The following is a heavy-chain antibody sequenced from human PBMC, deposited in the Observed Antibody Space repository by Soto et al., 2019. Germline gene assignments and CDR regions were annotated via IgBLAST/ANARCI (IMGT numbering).Heavy chain of an antibody. Sequence: QVQLVQYGAEVKKPGASVKVSCKASGYTFTSYGISWVRQAPGQGLEWMGWISAYNGNTKSAQKLPGRVTMTSDTSASTAYMELRSLRSDDTALYYCARDRAVALIDYWGQGALVTVSS. V-gene: IGHV1-18*01. D-gene: IGHD6-19*01. CDR1: GYTFTSYG. CDR2: ISAYNGNT. CDR3: ARDRAVALIDY. J-gene: IGHJ4*02.